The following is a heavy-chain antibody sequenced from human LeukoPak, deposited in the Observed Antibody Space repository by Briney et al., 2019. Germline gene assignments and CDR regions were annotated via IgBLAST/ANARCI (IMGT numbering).Heavy chain of an antibody. CDR3: ARSYGSGSYSYYMDV. CDR2: INHSGST. Sequence: PSETLSLTCAVYGGSFSGYYWSWIRQPPGKGLEWIGEINHSGSTNYNPSLKSRVTISVDTSKNRFSLKLSSVTAADTAVYYCARSYGSGSYSYYMDVWGKGTTVTISS. D-gene: IGHD3-10*01. V-gene: IGHV4-34*01. CDR1: GGSFSGYY. J-gene: IGHJ6*03.